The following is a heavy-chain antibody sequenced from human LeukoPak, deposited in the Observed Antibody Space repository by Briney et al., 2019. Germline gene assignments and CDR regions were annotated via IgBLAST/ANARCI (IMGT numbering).Heavy chain of an antibody. J-gene: IGHJ4*02. CDR1: GFTVSSNY. CDR3: ERHHLRILYPTH. Sequence: PGGSLRLSCAASGFTVSSNYMSWVRQAPGKGLEWVAVIYSGGSTYYADSVKGRFTISRDNSKNTLYLQMNSLRAEDTAVYYCERHHLRILYPTHWGQGTLVTVSS. D-gene: IGHD2-8*01. V-gene: IGHV3-66*02. CDR2: IYSGGST.